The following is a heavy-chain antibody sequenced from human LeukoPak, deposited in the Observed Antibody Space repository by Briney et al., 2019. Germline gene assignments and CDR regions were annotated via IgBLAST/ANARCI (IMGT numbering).Heavy chain of an antibody. V-gene: IGHV3-74*01. CDR1: GFTFSSYW. CDR2: INVDGSIT. Sequence: GGSLRLSCAVSGFTFSSYWMHWVRQAPGKGLVWVSRINVDGSITDYADSVRGRFTISRDNAKNTLYLQMDSLRVDDTAVYYCAKDPGPHTAFNWFDTWGQGTLVTVSS. J-gene: IGHJ5*02. CDR3: AKDPGPHTAFNWFDT.